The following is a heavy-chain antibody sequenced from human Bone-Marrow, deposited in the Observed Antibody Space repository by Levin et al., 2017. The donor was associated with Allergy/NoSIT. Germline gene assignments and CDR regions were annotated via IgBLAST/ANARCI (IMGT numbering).Heavy chain of an antibody. CDR1: GFTFSDYY. Sequence: SCVASGFTFSDYYMSWIRQAPGKGLEWVSYINNRGSTIYYADSVKGRFTISGDNAKNSLYLQMNNLRAEDTAVYYCARDAVGAAHVYGLDVWGQGTTVIVSS. D-gene: IGHD1-26*01. CDR3: ARDAVGAAHVYGLDV. J-gene: IGHJ6*02. V-gene: IGHV3-11*01. CDR2: INNRGSTI.